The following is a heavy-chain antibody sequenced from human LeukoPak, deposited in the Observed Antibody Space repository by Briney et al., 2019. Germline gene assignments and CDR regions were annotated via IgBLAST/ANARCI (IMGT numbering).Heavy chain of an antibody. Sequence: GASVKVSCKASGYTLTSYYMHWVRQAPGQGLEWMGIINPSGGSTSYAQKFQGRVTITTDESTSTAYMELSSLRSEDTAVYYCARAGSRVGALKWGQGTLVTVSS. CDR1: GYTLTSYY. CDR2: INPSGGST. J-gene: IGHJ4*02. D-gene: IGHD1-26*01. V-gene: IGHV1-46*01. CDR3: ARAGSRVGALK.